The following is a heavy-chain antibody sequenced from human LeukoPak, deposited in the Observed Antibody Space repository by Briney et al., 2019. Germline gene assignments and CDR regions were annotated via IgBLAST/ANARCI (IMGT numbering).Heavy chain of an antibody. Sequence: ASETLSLTCAVYRGSFSGYWSWIRQPPGKGLEWIGEIHHSGSTNYNPSLKSRVTISVDTSKNQFSLNLSSVTAADTAVYYCARAQNSGYAWPAFDIWGQGTMVTVSS. J-gene: IGHJ3*02. CDR2: IHHSGST. V-gene: IGHV4-34*01. CDR1: RGSFSGY. D-gene: IGHD5-12*01. CDR3: ARAQNSGYAWPAFDI.